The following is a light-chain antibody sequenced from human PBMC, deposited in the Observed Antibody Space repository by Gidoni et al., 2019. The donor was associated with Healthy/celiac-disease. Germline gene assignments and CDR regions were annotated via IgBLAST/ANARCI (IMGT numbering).Light chain of an antibody. CDR3: SSYTSSSTLV. J-gene: IGLJ2*01. Sequence: QSALTQPASGSGSPGQAITISCTGTRSDVGGYNYVSWYQQHPCKAPKLMIYDVSNRPSGVSNRFSGSKSCNTASLTISGLQAEDEADYYCSSYTSSSTLVFGGGTKLTVL. V-gene: IGLV2-14*01. CDR1: RSDVGGYNY. CDR2: DVS.